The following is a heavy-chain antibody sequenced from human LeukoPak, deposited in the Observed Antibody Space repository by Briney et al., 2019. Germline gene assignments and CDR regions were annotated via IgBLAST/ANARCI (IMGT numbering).Heavy chain of an antibody. CDR2: IYSGGST. D-gene: IGHD3-10*01. CDR3: ARALGEIPSAEFDY. CDR1: GFTVSSNY. Sequence: GGSLRLSCAASGFTVSSNYMSWVRQAPGKGLEWVSVIYSGGSTYYADSVKGRFTISRDNSKNTLYLQMNSLRAEDTAVYYCARALGEIPSAEFDYWGQGTLVTVSS. J-gene: IGHJ4*02. V-gene: IGHV3-66*01.